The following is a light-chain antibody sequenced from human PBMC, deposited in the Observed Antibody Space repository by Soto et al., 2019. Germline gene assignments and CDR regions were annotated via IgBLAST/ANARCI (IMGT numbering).Light chain of an antibody. Sequence: QSVLAQPPSVSGAPGQRVTISCTGSRSNIGSTYDVQWYQQLPGTAPKLLIHGNTDRPSGVPDRFSGSKSGTSASLAITGLQADDEADYDCASYDIYLSVHYV. V-gene: IGLV1-40*01. CDR2: GNT. CDR3: ASYDIYLSVHYV. J-gene: IGLJ1*01. CDR1: RSNIGSTYD.